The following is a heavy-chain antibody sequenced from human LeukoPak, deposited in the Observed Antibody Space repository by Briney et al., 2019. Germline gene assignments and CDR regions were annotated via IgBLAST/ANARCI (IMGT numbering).Heavy chain of an antibody. CDR2: FYYGGST. D-gene: IGHD3-22*01. CDR1: GYSISSGYY. Sequence: PSETLSLTCTVSGYSISSGYYWGWIRRPPGTRLEWIGSFYYGGSTYYNPSLKSRVTISVDTSKNQFPLKLNSVTAADTAVYYCARNYYDSSDYFDPWGQGALVTVSS. CDR3: ARNYYDSSDYFDP. V-gene: IGHV4-38-2*02. J-gene: IGHJ5*02.